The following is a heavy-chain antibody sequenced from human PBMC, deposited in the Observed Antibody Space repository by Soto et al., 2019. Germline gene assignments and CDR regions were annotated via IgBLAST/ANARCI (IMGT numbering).Heavy chain of an antibody. J-gene: IGHJ4*02. CDR1: GFSFRRYA. CDR2: IRGSGDST. Sequence: EVQLLESGGGLVQPGGSLRLSCGASGFSFRRYAMSWVRQAPGKGLEWVSTIRGSGDSTYYADSVKGRFTISRDNSKNTLYLQMNSLRAEDTAVYYCAKGEDILVVLAGLDNWGQGTLVTVSS. CDR3: AKGEDILVVLAGLDN. D-gene: IGHD2-15*01. V-gene: IGHV3-23*01.